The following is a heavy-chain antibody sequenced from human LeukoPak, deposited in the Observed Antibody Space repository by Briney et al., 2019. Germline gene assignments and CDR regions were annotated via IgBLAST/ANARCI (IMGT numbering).Heavy chain of an antibody. J-gene: IGHJ4*02. CDR1: GITFSGHW. D-gene: IGHD1-14*01. CDR2: INQGGSDK. CDR3: TRDRSRAEDD. V-gene: IGHV3-7*01. Sequence: GGSLRLSCAASGITFSGHWMSWVRQAPGKGLEWVANINQGGSDKYYVDSVKGRFTISRDNANNLLYLQMNSLRGEDTAVYYCTRDRSRAEDDWGQGTLVTVSS.